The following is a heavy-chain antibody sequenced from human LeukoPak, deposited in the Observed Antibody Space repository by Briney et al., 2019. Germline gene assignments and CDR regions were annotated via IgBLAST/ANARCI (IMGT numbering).Heavy chain of an antibody. Sequence: PSETLSLTCTVSGYSISSGYYWGWIRQPPGKGLEWIGSIYHSGSTYYNPSLKSRVTISIDTSKNQFSLKLSSVTAADTAVYYCARALPRFLKWLLGEYYFDYWGQGTLVTVSS. CDR2: IYHSGST. CDR3: ARALPRFLKWLLGEYYFDY. J-gene: IGHJ4*02. V-gene: IGHV4-38-2*02. D-gene: IGHD3-3*01. CDR1: GYSISSGYY.